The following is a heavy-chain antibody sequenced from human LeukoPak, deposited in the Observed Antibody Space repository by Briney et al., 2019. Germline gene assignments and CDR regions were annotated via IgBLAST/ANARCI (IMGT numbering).Heavy chain of an antibody. J-gene: IGHJ3*02. V-gene: IGHV4-59*01. Sequence: SETLSLTCTVSGGSISSDYWSWIRQPPGKGLEWIGYIYYSGSTNYNPSLKSRATISLDTSKNQFSLKLSSVTAADTAVYYCARGGDYYDSSGYELFDIWGQGTMVTVSS. CDR3: ARGGDYYDSSGYELFDI. CDR2: IYYSGST. CDR1: GGSISSDY. D-gene: IGHD3-22*01.